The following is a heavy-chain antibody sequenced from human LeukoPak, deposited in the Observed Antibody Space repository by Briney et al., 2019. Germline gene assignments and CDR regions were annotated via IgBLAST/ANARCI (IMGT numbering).Heavy chain of an antibody. V-gene: IGHV4-34*01. J-gene: IGHJ4*02. Sequence: PSETLSLTCAVHGVSFSGYYWSWIRQPPGKGLEWIGEINHSGSTNYNPSLKSRVTISVDTSKNQFSLKLSSVTAADTAVYYCARRKYTIFGVVNYYFDYWGQGTLVTVSS. CDR1: GVSFSGYY. CDR2: INHSGST. CDR3: ARRKYTIFGVVNYYFDY. D-gene: IGHD3-3*01.